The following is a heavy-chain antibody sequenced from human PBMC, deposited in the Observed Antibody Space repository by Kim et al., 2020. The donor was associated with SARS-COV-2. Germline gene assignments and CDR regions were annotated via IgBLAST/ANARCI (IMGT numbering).Heavy chain of an antibody. Sequence: TAPADSVKGRFTTSRDTAKNILYLEMRSLRPEDTAIYHCILDIRAGGADVWGQGTTVTVSS. CDR2: T. CDR3: ILDIRAGGADV. V-gene: IGHV3-9*01. D-gene: IGHD6-25*01. J-gene: IGHJ6*02.